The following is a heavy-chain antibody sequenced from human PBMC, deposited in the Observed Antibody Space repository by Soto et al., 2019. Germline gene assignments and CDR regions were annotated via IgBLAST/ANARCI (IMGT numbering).Heavy chain of an antibody. Sequence: PWGSLRLSCAASGFTFSNYAMSWVRQAPGKGLEWVSAISGSGSTTYSADSVRGRFTISRDNSKNTLYLQMNSLRAEDTAVYYCAKFLAGTGRSSGWPWYFDYWGQGTLVTVSS. CDR2: ISGSGSTT. D-gene: IGHD6-25*01. J-gene: IGHJ4*02. CDR1: GFTFSNYA. CDR3: AKFLAGTGRSSGWPWYFDY. V-gene: IGHV3-23*01.